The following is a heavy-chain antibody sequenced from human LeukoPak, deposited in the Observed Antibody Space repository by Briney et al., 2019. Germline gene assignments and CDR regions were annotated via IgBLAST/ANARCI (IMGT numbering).Heavy chain of an antibody. CDR1: GYTFTSDE. V-gene: IGHV1-8*03. Sequence: ASVKVSRKASGYTFTSDEINWVRQATGQGLEWMGWMNPNSGNTGYAQKFQGRLTITRNTSISTDYMELTSLNSEDTAVYYCARNVGHFYYDGSGYELYYYYLDVWGKGTTVTVSS. D-gene: IGHD3-22*01. CDR3: ARNVGHFYYDGSGYELYYYYLDV. CDR2: MNPNSGNT. J-gene: IGHJ6*03.